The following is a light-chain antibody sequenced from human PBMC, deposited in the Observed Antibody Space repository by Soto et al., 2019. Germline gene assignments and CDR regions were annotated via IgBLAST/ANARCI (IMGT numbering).Light chain of an antibody. V-gene: IGLV2-14*03. Sequence: QSARAAPGSVSGSPGQSITLSCTGTHNDGCHQPFAPWSPPHPDNAPQLIISDVPRRASGVSSGVSASKSGNTGYLAISGLQAADEADYYCCSYRSDIPRFYVFGTGTKVTVL. J-gene: IGLJ1*01. CDR2: DVP. CDR3: CSYRSDIPRFYV. CDR1: HNDGCHQPF.